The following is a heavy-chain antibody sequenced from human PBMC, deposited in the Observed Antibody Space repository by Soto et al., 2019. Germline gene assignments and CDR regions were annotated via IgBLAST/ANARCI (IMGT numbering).Heavy chain of an antibody. V-gene: IGHV3-23*01. CDR1: GFTFNNYA. Sequence: EVQLLESGGGLVQPGGSLRLSCAASGFTFNNYAMTWVRQAPGKGLEWVSAISGGGDTTSYADYVKGRFTVSRDGSKNTLYLQMSSLRAEDTALYYCAKGRGGSGSLTPRVDFWGQGTRVTVSS. J-gene: IGHJ4*02. CDR2: ISGGGDTT. CDR3: AKGRGGSGSLTPRVDF. D-gene: IGHD3-10*01.